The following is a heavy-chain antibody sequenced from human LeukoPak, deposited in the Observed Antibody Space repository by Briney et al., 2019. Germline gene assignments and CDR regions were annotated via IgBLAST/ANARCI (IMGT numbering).Heavy chain of an antibody. CDR2: ISSSSYI. J-gene: IGHJ3*02. CDR1: GFDFSSYS. V-gene: IGHV3-21*01. Sequence: GGSLRLSCATSGFDFSSYSMNWVRQAPGEGLEWVSSISSSSYIYYADSVKGRFSISRDNAKNSLYLQMHSLRAEDTAVYYCARDLYGDYAFDIWGQGTVVTVSS. CDR3: ARDLYGDYAFDI. D-gene: IGHD4-17*01.